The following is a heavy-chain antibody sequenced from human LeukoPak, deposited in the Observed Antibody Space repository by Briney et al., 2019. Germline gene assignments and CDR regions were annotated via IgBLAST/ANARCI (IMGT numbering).Heavy chain of an antibody. CDR3: ARLLDDTSGYYWFDY. J-gene: IGHJ4*02. D-gene: IGHD3-22*01. CDR2: GSDVGGT. CDR1: GASLNGHY. Sequence: PSETLSLTCAVYGASLNGHYWSWIRQPPGKGLEWIGEGSDVGGTKYNPSLKSRVTISVDMSKNQFSLGLSSVTAADTAVYYCARLLDDTSGYYWFDYWGQGTLVTVSS. V-gene: IGHV4-34*01.